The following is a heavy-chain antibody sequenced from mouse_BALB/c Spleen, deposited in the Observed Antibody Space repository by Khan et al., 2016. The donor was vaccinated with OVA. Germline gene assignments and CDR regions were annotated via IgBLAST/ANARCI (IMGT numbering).Heavy chain of an antibody. Sequence: QVQLKESGPGLVQPSQNLSITCTVSGFSLTSYGVHWVRQPPGKGLEWLGVIWSYGSTDYNAAFISRLSISKDNSKSQVFFKMNSLQADDTAIYYCARCYDYEGYFDVWGAGTTVTVSS. D-gene: IGHD2-4*01. V-gene: IGHV2-4*02. CDR2: IWSYGST. CDR3: ARCYDYEGYFDV. CDR1: GFSLTSYG. J-gene: IGHJ1*01.